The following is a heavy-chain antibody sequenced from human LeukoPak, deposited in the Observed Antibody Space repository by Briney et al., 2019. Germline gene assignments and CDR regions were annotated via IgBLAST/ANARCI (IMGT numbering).Heavy chain of an antibody. CDR3: ARDVKWELLRPYYYYYYMDV. D-gene: IGHD1-26*01. Sequence: GGSLRLSCAASGFTFSSYEMNWVRQAPGKGLEWVSYISSSGSTIYYADSVKGRFTISRDNAKNSLYLQMNSLRAEDTAVYYCARDVKWELLRPYYYYYYMDVWGKGTTVTVSS. V-gene: IGHV3-48*03. CDR2: ISSSGSTI. CDR1: GFTFSSYE. J-gene: IGHJ6*03.